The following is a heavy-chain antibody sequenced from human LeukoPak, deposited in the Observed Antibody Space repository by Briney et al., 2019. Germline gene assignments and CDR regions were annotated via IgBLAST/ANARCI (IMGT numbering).Heavy chain of an antibody. CDR3: AKGQGGGSGSYPEAFDI. V-gene: IGHV3-23*01. CDR2: ISGSGGST. J-gene: IGHJ3*02. CDR1: GFTFSSYG. D-gene: IGHD3-10*01. Sequence: GGTLRLSCAASGFTFSSYGMSWVRQAPGKGLEWVSAISGSGGSTYYADSVKGRFTISRDNSKNTLYLQMNSLRAEDTAVYYCAKGQGGGSGSYPEAFDIWGQGTMVTVSS.